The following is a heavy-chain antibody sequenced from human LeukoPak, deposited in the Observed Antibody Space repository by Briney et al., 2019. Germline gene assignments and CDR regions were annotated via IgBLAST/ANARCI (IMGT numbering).Heavy chain of an antibody. CDR3: ARVDTKWLRRYYYYMDV. CDR2: ISGGGSTT. D-gene: IGHD5-12*01. J-gene: IGHJ6*03. CDR1: GFIFDDYG. V-gene: IGHV3-21*01. Sequence: PGGSLRLSCVASGFIFDDYGMHWVRQAPGKGLVWVSAISGGGSTTYYADSVKGRFTISRDNAKNSLYLQMNSLRAEDTAVYYCARVDTKWLRRYYYYMDVWGKGTTVTISS.